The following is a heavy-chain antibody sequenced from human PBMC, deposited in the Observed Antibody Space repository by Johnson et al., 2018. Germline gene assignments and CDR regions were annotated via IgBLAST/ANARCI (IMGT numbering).Heavy chain of an antibody. CDR3: ATLPRPSLREYVQH. Sequence: VQLVQSGAEVKKPGESLKISCKGSGYSFTSYWIGWVRQMPGKGLEWMGIIYPGDSDTRYSPSFQGQVTIPADKSTSTPYLPWSGLKASDTAIDYWATLPRPSLREYVQHWGQGTLVTVSS. J-gene: IGHJ1*01. CDR2: IYPGDSDT. V-gene: IGHV5-51*03. D-gene: IGHD3-3*01. CDR1: GYSFTSYW.